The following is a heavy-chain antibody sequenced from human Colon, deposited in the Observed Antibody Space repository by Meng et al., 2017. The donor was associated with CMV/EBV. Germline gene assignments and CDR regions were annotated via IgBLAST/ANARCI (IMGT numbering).Heavy chain of an antibody. CDR2: INHSGST. CDR1: GGSFSGYY. D-gene: IGHD3-10*01. J-gene: IGHJ6*02. CDR3: ANVDYNYYYAMDV. V-gene: IGHV4-34*01. Sequence: SETLSLTCAVYGGSFSGYYWSWIRQPPGKGLEWIGEINHSGSTNYNPSLKSRVTISVDTSKNQFSLKLSSVTAADTAIYYCANVDYNYYYAMDVWGLGTTVTVSS.